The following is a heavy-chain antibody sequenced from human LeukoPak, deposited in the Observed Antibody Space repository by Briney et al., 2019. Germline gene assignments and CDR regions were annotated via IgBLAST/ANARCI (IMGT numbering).Heavy chain of an antibody. CDR3: ARQDYDFWSGYPPQKEAFDI. V-gene: IGHV1-2*02. J-gene: IGHJ3*02. Sequence: GASVKVSCKASGYTLTGYHMHWVRQAPGQGLEWMGWINPNSGGTNYVQKFQGRVTMTRDTSISTAYMELSRLRSDDTAVYYCARQDYDFWSGYPPQKEAFDIWGQGTMVTVSS. CDR2: INPNSGGT. D-gene: IGHD3-3*01. CDR1: GYTLTGYH.